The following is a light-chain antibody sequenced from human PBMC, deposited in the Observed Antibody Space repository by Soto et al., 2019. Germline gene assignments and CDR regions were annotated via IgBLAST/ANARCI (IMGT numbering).Light chain of an antibody. CDR3: QQYETFSGT. CDR1: QNIGVY. CDR2: AAS. J-gene: IGKJ1*01. V-gene: IGKV1-39*01. Sequence: IQMTQSPSSLSASVGDRVTITCRASQNIGVYLNWYQKKPGKAPKLLIHAASSLHSGVPSTFSGSGSGTDFALTISSLQPEDFATYYCQQYETFSGTFGPGTKVDIK.